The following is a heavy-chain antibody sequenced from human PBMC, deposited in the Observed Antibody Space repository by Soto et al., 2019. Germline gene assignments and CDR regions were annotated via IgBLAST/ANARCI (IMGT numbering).Heavy chain of an antibody. V-gene: IGHV1-2*02. CDR1: GYTFTGFY. Sequence: ASVKVSCKASGYTFTGFYIHWVRQAPGQGLEWMGWANPDSGGTKFPQKFQGRVAMTRDTSVSTAYMELTSLRSDATAVYFCARVHAPLGSQHIDWPLDFWRKETPVTVAS. D-gene: IGHD3-9*01. J-gene: IGHJ4*02. CDR3: ARVHAPLGSQHIDWPLDF. CDR2: ANPDSGGT.